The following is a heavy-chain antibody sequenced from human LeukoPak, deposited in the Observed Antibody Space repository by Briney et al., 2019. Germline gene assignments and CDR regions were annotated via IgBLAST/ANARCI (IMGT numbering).Heavy chain of an antibody. CDR2: ITSVSSYK. CDR3: ARDPTADDY. Sequence: GGSLRLSCAGSGFTFSSHWIGWVRQAPGKGLEWVSSITSVSSYKYYADSVKGRFTISRDNAKNSLFLQMNSLRAEDTAIYYCARDPTADDYWGQGTLVTVSS. J-gene: IGHJ4*02. CDR1: GFTFSSHW. D-gene: IGHD2-2*01. V-gene: IGHV3-21*01.